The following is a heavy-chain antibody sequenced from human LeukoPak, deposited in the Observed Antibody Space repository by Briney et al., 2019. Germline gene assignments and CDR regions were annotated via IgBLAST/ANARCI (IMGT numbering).Heavy chain of an antibody. CDR3: ARRESSGSIDD. V-gene: IGHV5-51*01. J-gene: IGHJ4*02. CDR2: IYPGDSDT. CDR1: GYTFTNYW. D-gene: IGHD6-19*01. Sequence: GESLKISWKGSGYTFTNYWIGWVRQVPGKGLEWMGIIYPGDSDTNYSPSFQGQVTISVDKSISTAYLQWSSLKASDTAMYYCARRESSGSIDDWGQGTLVTVSS.